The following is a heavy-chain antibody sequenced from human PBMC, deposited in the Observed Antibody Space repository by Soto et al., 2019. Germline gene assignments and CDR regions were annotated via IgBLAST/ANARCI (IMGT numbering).Heavy chain of an antibody. CDR2: IKSRALGGTT. D-gene: IGHD2-15*01. Sequence: YLRLSCSLSGFPFSNAWINCVLRVPVKGLEWVGRIKSRALGGTTDFAAPVRGRFAITRDDSRNVAYMQMNSLHTEDTAVYYCTTDSYSSMVVVRFDYWGHGSLVTVSS. CDR3: TTDSYSSMVVVRFDY. CDR1: GFPFSNAW. V-gene: IGHV3-15*07. J-gene: IGHJ4*01.